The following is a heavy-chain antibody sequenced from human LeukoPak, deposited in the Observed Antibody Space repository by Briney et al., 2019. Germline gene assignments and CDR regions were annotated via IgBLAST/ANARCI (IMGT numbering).Heavy chain of an antibody. CDR1: GFTFTTDA. D-gene: IGHD6-19*01. V-gene: IGHV3-23*01. CDR2: ICGSGGCT. Sequence: GRSLRPSCAASGFTFTTDATYWVSQAPGKGLEWVSGICGSGGCTYYADSVNGRFTISRDNSKNTVYLQMNSLTADDTAIYYCAKTTVGYSSGRYPGWPADCWGQGTLVTVSS. J-gene: IGHJ4*02. CDR3: AKTTVGYSSGRYPGWPADC.